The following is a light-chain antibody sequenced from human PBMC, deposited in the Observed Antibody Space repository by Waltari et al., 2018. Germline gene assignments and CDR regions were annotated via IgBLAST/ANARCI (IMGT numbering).Light chain of an antibody. CDR3: CSYSVSIYSY. CDR1: SSDIGSYNL. J-gene: IGLJ2*01. V-gene: IGLV2-23*02. CDR2: EVT. Sequence: QSALAQPASVSGSPGQSITISCTGTSSDIGSYNLVSWYQQHPDKAPKLIIFEVTKRPSGVSIRFFVSNSCHTASLTISLLLSDDASDYFCCSYSVSIYSYFGGGTKLTVL.